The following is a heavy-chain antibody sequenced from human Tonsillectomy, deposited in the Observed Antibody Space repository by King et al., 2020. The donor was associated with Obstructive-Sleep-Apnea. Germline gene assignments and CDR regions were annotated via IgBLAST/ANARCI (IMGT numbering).Heavy chain of an antibody. Sequence: MQLQESGPGLVKPSQTLSLTCSVSGDSISSGDYYWTWIRQPPGQGLEWVGYIFYTGSTYYNPSLKSRLTISVDTSKNQFSLNLSSVTATDTAVYYCARGRTYGGSYWDYWGQGTLVTVSS. CDR1: GDSISSGDYY. D-gene: IGHD4-23*01. V-gene: IGHV4-30-4*01. CDR3: ARGRTYGGSYWDY. J-gene: IGHJ4*02. CDR2: IFYTGST.